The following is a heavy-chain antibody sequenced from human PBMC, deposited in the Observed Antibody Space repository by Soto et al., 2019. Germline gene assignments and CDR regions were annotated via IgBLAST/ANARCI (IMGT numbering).Heavy chain of an antibody. CDR1: GDTFSTYS. CDR3: ARVQITPSGSRRFDP. D-gene: IGHD5-12*01. Sequence: QVQLVQSAAEVKRPGASVKVSCRASGDTFSTYSFTWVRQAPGQGPEWMGWVSAYNGATYLAQKFQDRLTVTTETSMGTAYMELRSLRSDDTAVYYCARVQITPSGSRRFDPWGQGTRVTVSS. J-gene: IGHJ5*02. V-gene: IGHV1-18*01. CDR2: VSAYNGAT.